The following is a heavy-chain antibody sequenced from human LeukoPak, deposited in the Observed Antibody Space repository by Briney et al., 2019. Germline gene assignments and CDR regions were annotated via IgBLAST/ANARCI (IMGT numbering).Heavy chain of an antibody. CDR3: TRVIVGATAFDY. CDR2: IRSKANSYAT. J-gene: IGHJ4*02. CDR1: GFTFSGYG. V-gene: IGHV3-73*01. Sequence: GGSLRLSCAASGFTFSGYGMHWVRQASGKGLEWVGRIRSKANSYATAYAASVKGRFTISRDDSKNTAYLQMNSLKTEDTAVYYCTRVIVGATAFDYWGQGTLVTVSS. D-gene: IGHD1-26*01.